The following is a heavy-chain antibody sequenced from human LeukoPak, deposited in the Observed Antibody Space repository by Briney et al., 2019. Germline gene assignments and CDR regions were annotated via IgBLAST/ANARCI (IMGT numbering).Heavy chain of an antibody. D-gene: IGHD2-15*01. CDR3: ARGGRLSMADN. V-gene: IGHV4-30-4*01. J-gene: IGHJ4*02. CDR2: IYYSGST. Sequence: TSETLSLTCTVSGGSISSGDYYWSWIRQPPGKGLEWIGYIYYSGSTYYNPSLKSRVTISVDTSKNQFSLKLSSVTAADTAVYYCARGGRLSMADNWGQGTLVTVSS. CDR1: GGSISSGDYY.